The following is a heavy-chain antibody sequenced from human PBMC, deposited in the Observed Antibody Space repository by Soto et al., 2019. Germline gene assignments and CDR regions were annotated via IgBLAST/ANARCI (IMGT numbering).Heavy chain of an antibody. CDR3: AKEFWSGPFDY. D-gene: IGHD3-3*01. CDR1: GFTFSSYG. CDR2: MWNDGSNK. Sequence: QVQLVESGGGVVQPGRSLRLSCAASGFTFSSYGMHWVRQAPGKGLEWVAVMWNDGSNKYYADSVKGRFTISRDNSKNTVYLQMNSQRAEDTAVYYCAKEFWSGPFDYWGQGTLVTVSS. V-gene: IGHV3-33*06. J-gene: IGHJ4*02.